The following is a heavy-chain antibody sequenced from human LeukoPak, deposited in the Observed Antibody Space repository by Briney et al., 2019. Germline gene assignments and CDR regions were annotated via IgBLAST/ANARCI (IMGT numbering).Heavy chain of an antibody. CDR3: ARRGEKLFDY. CDR2: IYYSGSI. Sequence: SETLSLTCTVSGGSISSSSYYWGWIRQPPGKGLEWIGSIYYSGSICYNPSLKCRVTISVDTSKNQFSLKLSSVTAADTAVYYCARRGEKLFDYWGQGTLVTVSS. V-gene: IGHV4-39*01. CDR1: GGSISSSSYY. J-gene: IGHJ4*02. D-gene: IGHD3-10*01.